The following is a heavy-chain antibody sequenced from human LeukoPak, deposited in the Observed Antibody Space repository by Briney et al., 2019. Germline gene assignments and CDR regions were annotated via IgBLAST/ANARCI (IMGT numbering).Heavy chain of an antibody. V-gene: IGHV1-69*13. Sequence: ASVKVSCKASGGTFSSYAISWVRQAPGQGLEWMGGIIPIFGTANYAQKFQGRVTITADESTSTAYMELSSLRSEDTAVYYCATGATVTRKNYYHYMDVWGKGTTVTISS. CDR2: IIPIFGTA. D-gene: IGHD4-17*01. J-gene: IGHJ6*03. CDR1: GGTFSSYA. CDR3: ATGATVTRKNYYHYMDV.